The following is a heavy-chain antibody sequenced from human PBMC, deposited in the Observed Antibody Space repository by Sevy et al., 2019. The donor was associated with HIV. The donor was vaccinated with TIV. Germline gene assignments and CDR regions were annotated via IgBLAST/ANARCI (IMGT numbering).Heavy chain of an antibody. Sequence: SGPTLVKPTQTLTLTCTFSGFSLSTSGVGVGWIRQPPGKALEWLALIYWNDDKRYSPSLKSRLTITKDTSKNQVVLTMTNMDPVETATYYCAHCIAAAGIYYYYGMDVWGQGTTVTVSS. V-gene: IGHV2-5*01. CDR1: GFSLSTSGVG. CDR3: AHCIAAAGIYYYYGMDV. CDR2: IYWNDDK. D-gene: IGHD6-13*01. J-gene: IGHJ6*02.